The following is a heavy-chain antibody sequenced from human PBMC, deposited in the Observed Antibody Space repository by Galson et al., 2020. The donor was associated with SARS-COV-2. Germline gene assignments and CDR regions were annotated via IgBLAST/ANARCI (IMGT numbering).Heavy chain of an antibody. J-gene: IGHJ6*02. CDR1: GGSVSSGSYY. CDR3: ARDYDILTGYYKHYYYGMDV. V-gene: IGHV4-61*01. Sequence: SETLSLTCTVSGGSVSSGSYYWSWIRQPPGKGLEWIGYIYYSGSTNYNPSLKSRVTRSVDTSKNQFSLKLSSVTAADTAVYYCARDYDILTGYYKHYYYGMDVWGQGTTVTVSS. D-gene: IGHD3-9*01. CDR2: IYYSGST.